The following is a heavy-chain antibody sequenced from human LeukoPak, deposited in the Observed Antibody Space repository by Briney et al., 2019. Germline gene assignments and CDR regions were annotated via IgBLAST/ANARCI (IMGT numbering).Heavy chain of an antibody. CDR2: ISSNGGST. CDR3: ARAMFSPPSYYFDY. CDR1: GFTFSSYA. V-gene: IGHV3-64*01. J-gene: IGHJ4*02. Sequence: GGSLRLSCAASGFTFSSYAMHWVRQAPGKGLEYVSAISSNGGSTYYANSVKGRFTISRDNSKNTLYLQMGSLRAEYMAVYSCARAMFSPPSYYFDYWGQGTLVTVSS. D-gene: IGHD3-10*02.